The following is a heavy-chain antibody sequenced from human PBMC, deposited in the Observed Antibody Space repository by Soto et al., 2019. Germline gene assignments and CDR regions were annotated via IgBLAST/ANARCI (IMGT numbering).Heavy chain of an antibody. Sequence: EVQLVESGGGLVQPGRSLRLSCAASGFTFDDYAMHWVRQAPGKGLEWVSGISWNSGSIGYADSVKGRFTISRDNAKNCLYLQMNSLRAEDTALYYCAKDSTAYYYYYMDVWGKGTTVTVSS. CDR2: ISWNSGSI. J-gene: IGHJ6*03. D-gene: IGHD2-2*01. CDR1: GFTFDDYA. CDR3: AKDSTAYYYYYMDV. V-gene: IGHV3-9*01.